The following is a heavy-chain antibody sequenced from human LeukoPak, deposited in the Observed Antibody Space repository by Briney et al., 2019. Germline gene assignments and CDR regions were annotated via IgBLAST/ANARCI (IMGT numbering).Heavy chain of an antibody. J-gene: IGHJ3*02. CDR3: ARGGQQLVLDAFDI. D-gene: IGHD6-13*01. Sequence: GGSLRLSCAASEFTFSSYGMHWVRQAPGKGLEWVAVISYDGSAKYYVDSVKGRFTISRDNSKNSLYLQMNSLRAEDTAVYYCARGGQQLVLDAFDIWGQGTMVTVSS. V-gene: IGHV3-30*03. CDR1: EFTFSSYG. CDR2: ISYDGSAK.